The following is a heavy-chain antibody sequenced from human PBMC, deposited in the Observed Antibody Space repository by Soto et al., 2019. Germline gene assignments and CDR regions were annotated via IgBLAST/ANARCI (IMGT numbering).Heavy chain of an antibody. CDR3: AREIVTAGGNNYFDP. CDR2: VYHTGDT. J-gene: IGHJ5*02. Sequence: SETLSLTCGVSGGTVASSHWWSWVRQSPSRVLEWIGNVYHTGDTNFNPSLQSRVTFSVDKSNNQFSLRLTSLTAADTAVYFCAREIVTAGGNNYFDPWGPGTLVTVS. CDR1: GGTVASSHW. D-gene: IGHD2-21*02. V-gene: IGHV4-4*02.